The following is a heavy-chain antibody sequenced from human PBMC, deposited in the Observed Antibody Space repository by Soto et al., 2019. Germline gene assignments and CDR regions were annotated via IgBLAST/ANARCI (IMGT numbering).Heavy chain of an antibody. CDR2: INAGNGDT. V-gene: IGHV1-3*01. CDR3: ARRARPDFYYMDV. J-gene: IGHJ6*03. CDR1: GYTFTSYA. Sequence: ASVKVSCKASGYTFTSYAMHWLRQAPGQRLEWMGWINAGNGDTKYSQKFQGRVTITRDTSASTAYMELSSLRPEDMAVYYCARRARPDFYYMDVWGKGTTVTVSS. D-gene: IGHD6-6*01.